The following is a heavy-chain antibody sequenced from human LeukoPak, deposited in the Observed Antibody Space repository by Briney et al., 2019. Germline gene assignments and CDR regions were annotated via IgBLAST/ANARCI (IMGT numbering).Heavy chain of an antibody. V-gene: IGHV4-4*09. Sequence: KPSETLSLTCTVSGVSISSYYWSWLRQPPGKGLEWIGYIYTSGSTNYNPSLKSRVTISVDTSKNQFSLKLSSVTATDTAVYYCARLVRYPYYYMDVWGKGTTVTVSS. CDR2: IYTSGST. J-gene: IGHJ6*03. CDR3: ARLVRYPYYYMDV. D-gene: IGHD3-9*01. CDR1: GVSISSYY.